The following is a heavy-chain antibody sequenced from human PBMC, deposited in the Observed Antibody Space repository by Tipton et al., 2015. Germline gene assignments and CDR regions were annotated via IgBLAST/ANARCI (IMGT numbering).Heavy chain of an antibody. D-gene: IGHD5-24*01. CDR2: IQYSGST. CDR3: ARDLEHGMDV. Sequence: LRLSCAISGDSISSSSHYWGWIRQPPGKELEWIGYIQYSGSTHYNPSLKRRVTISLDTSKNQFSLTLNSVTAADTAVYYCARDLEHGMDVWGQGTTVTVSS. V-gene: IGHV4-61*01. CDR1: GDSISSSSHY. J-gene: IGHJ6*02.